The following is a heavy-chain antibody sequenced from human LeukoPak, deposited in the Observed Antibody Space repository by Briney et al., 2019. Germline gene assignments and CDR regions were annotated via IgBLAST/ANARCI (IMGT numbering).Heavy chain of an antibody. D-gene: IGHD2-2*01. CDR3: ARRLGYCSSTSCPTNWFDP. Sequence: SETLSLTCTVSGGSISSSSYYWGWIRQPPGKGLEWIGSIYYSGSTYYNPSLKSRVTISVDTSKNQFSLKLSSATAADTAVYYCARRLGYCSSTSCPTNWFDPWGQGTLVTVSS. V-gene: IGHV4-39*01. CDR2: IYYSGST. J-gene: IGHJ5*02. CDR1: GGSISSSSYY.